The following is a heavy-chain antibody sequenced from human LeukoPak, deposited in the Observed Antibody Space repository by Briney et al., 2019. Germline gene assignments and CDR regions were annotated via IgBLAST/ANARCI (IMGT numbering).Heavy chain of an antibody. V-gene: IGHV3-21*01. J-gene: IGHJ4*02. CDR2: ISSSSSYI. D-gene: IGHD3-10*01. CDR1: GFTFSSYS. Sequence: GGSLRLSCAASGFTFSSYSMNWVRQAPGKGLEWVSSISSSSSYIYYADPVEGRFTISRDNAKNSLYLQMNSLRAEDTAVYYCARDYYGSGSCLYWGQGTLVTVSS. CDR3: ARDYYGSGSCLY.